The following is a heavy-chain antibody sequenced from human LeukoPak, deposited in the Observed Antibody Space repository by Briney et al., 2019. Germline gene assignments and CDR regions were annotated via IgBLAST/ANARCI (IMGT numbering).Heavy chain of an antibody. V-gene: IGHV3-23*01. CDR2: ISGSGGST. J-gene: IGHJ4*02. CDR1: GFTFSSYA. D-gene: IGHD3-3*01. CDR3: ANSAYDFWSGYPLPDY. Sequence: GGSLRLSCAASGFTFSSYAMSWVRQAPGKGLEWVSAISGSGGSTYYADSVKGRFTISRDNSKNTLHLQMNSLRAEDTAVYYCANSAYDFWSGYPLPDYWGQGTLVTVSS.